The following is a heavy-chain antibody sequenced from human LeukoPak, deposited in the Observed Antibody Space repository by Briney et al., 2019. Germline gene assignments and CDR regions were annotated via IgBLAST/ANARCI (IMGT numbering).Heavy chain of an antibody. J-gene: IGHJ4*02. CDR2: INHSGST. Sequence: PSETLSLTCAVYGGSFSGYYWSWIRQPPGKGLEWIGEINHSGSTNYNPSLKSRVTISVDTSKNQFSLKLSSVTAADTAVYYCARHDYGDYYMNYWGQGTLVTVSS. CDR3: ARHDYGDYYMNY. D-gene: IGHD4-17*01. V-gene: IGHV4-34*01. CDR1: GGSFSGYY.